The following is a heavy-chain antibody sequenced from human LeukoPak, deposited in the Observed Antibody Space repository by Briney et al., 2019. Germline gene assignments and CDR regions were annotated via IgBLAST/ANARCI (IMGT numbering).Heavy chain of an antibody. CDR3: ANEIRPNDY. CDR1: GFSFSSHA. J-gene: IGHJ4*02. V-gene: IGHV3-23*01. D-gene: IGHD4-17*01. CDR2: ISISGDDT. Sequence: GGSLRLSCATSGFSFSSHAMTWVRQAPGKGLEWLSAISISGDDTYYADSVKGRFTISRDNSKNTLYLQMNSLSADDTAMYYCANEIRPNDYWGQGTLVTVSS.